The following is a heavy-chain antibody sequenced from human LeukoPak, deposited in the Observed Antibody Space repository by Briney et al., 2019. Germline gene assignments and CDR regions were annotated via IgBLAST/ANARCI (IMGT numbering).Heavy chain of an antibody. CDR1: GFTFSSYW. CDR3: ARDWSGGYYDY. CDR2: IKQDGSEK. V-gene: IGHV3-7*05. J-gene: IGHJ4*02. D-gene: IGHD3-22*01. Sequence: GGSLRLSCTASGFTFSSYWMSWVRQAPGKGLEWLGNIKQDGSEKYYVDSVKGRFTISRDNAKNSLYLQMNSLRAEDTAVYYCARDWSGGYYDYWSQGTLVTVSS.